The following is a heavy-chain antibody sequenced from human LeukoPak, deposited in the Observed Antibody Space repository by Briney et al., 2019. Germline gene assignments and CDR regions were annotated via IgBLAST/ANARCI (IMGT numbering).Heavy chain of an antibody. J-gene: IGHJ5*02. D-gene: IGHD4-23*01. Sequence: GGSLRLSCAASGFSLWTSGIHWVRQAPGKGLEWLSLTTHDGMYTNYADSAKGRFTISTDTSKNTVYLQMNSLRPEDTAVYYRTKGGGISANPLDPWGQGTLVIVSS. V-gene: IGHV3-30*18. CDR1: GFSLWTSG. CDR3: TKGGGISANPLDP. CDR2: TTHDGMYT.